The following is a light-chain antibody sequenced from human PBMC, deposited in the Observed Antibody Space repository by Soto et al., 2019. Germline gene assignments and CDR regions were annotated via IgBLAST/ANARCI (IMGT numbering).Light chain of an antibody. Sequence: QSALTQPASVSGSPGQSITISCTGTSSDIGRYNLVSCYQQHPVKAPKLLIYEDIERPSGVSDRFSGSKSGNTASLTIYVLQTEDEADYYSSSYAGGATVVFGGGTKVTVL. J-gene: IGLJ2*01. V-gene: IGLV2-23*01. CDR1: SSDIGRYNL. CDR2: EDI. CDR3: SSYAGGATVV.